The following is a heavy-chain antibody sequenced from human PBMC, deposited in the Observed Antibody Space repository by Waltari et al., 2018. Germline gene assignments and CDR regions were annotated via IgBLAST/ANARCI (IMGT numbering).Heavy chain of an antibody. Sequence: QVQLVQSGAEVKKPGASVKVSCKASGYAFTGYYKHWVRQAPGQGLEWMGWITPNSGGTNYAQKFKGRVTMTRDTSISTAYMELSRLRSDDTAVFYCARGTSVGGSLFGVGVWGQGTLVTVSS. V-gene: IGHV1-2*02. CDR3: ARGTSVGGSLFGVGV. CDR2: ITPNSGGT. J-gene: IGHJ4*02. D-gene: IGHD3-3*02. CDR1: GYAFTGYY.